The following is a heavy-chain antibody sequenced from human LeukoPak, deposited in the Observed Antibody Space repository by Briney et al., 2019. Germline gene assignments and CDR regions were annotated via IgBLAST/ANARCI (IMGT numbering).Heavy chain of an antibody. J-gene: IGHJ6*03. Sequence: GGSLRLSCAASGFTFDDYGMSWVRQAPGKGLEWVSGINWNGGSTGYADSVKGRFTISRDNAKNSLYLQMNSLRAEDTALYYCARGIRWRSGLRYYYYYYMDVWGKGTTVTISS. CDR2: INWNGGST. CDR3: ARGIRWRSGLRYYYYYYMDV. V-gene: IGHV3-20*04. CDR1: GFTFDDYG. D-gene: IGHD2-21*01.